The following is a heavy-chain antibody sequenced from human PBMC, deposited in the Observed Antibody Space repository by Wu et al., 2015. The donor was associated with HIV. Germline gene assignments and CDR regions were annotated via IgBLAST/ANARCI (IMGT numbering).Heavy chain of an antibody. J-gene: IGHJ3*02. CDR3: ARARARGYCSGGGCYPDVFDI. Sequence: QVQLVQSGAEVKKPGASVKVSCKASGYTFTTYDINWVRQATGQGLEWMGWMNPNSGYTGFTQKFQGRVTMTRNTSISTAYMELSSLTSEDTAVYYCARARARGYCSGGGCYPDVFDIWAKGQWSPSLQ. CDR2: MNPNSGYT. D-gene: IGHD2-15*01. CDR1: GYTFTTYD. V-gene: IGHV1-8*01.